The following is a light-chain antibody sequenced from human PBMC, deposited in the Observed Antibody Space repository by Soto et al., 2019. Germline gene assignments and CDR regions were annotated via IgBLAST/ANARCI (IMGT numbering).Light chain of an antibody. CDR2: YDT. Sequence: SYELTQPPSVSVAPGQTARITCGGNNIGSKNVHWFQQRPGQAPVLVIYYDTDRPSGILERFSGSNSGNTATLTISRVEAGDEADYYCQVWDTTDDHAVFGGGTQLTVL. CDR1: NIGSKN. V-gene: IGLV3-21*04. CDR3: QVWDTTDDHAV. J-gene: IGLJ7*01.